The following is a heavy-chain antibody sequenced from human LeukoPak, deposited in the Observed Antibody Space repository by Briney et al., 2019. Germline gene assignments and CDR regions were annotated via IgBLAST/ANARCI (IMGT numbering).Heavy chain of an antibody. CDR2: IYHSGST. J-gene: IGHJ3*02. Sequence: SETLSLTCTVSGYSISSGYYWGWLRQPPGKGLEWIGSIYHSGSTYYNPSLKSRVTISVDTSKNQFSLKLSSVTAADTAVYYCARAGSWGDAFDIWGQGTMVTVSS. CDR3: ARAGSWGDAFDI. D-gene: IGHD6-13*01. V-gene: IGHV4-38-2*02. CDR1: GYSISSGYY.